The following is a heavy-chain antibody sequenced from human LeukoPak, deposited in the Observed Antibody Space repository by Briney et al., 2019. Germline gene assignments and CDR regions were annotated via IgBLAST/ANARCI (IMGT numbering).Heavy chain of an antibody. J-gene: IGHJ4*02. CDR1: GGSLSSFY. D-gene: IGHD6-19*01. V-gene: IGHV4-4*07. Sequence: SETLSLTCTVSGGSLSSFYWSWFRQPAGKGLEWIGRIYSSGSTNYNPSLKSRLTMSVDTSKSQFSLRLTSVTAADTAVYYCARVLGWAGFDYWGQGTLVTVSS. CDR3: ARVLGWAGFDY. CDR2: IYSSGST.